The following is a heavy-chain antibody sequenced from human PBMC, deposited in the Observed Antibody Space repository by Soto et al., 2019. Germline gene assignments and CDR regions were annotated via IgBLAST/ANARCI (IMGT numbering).Heavy chain of an antibody. CDR3: AHSHYSSSSVFPLYYFDY. J-gene: IGHJ4*02. V-gene: IGHV2-5*02. CDR2: IYWDDDK. D-gene: IGHD6-6*01. Sequence: QITLKESGPTLVKPTQTLTLTCTFSGFSLSTSGVGVGWIRQPPGKALEWLALIYWDDDKRYSPSLKSRLTITKDTSKNQVVLTMTNMDPVDTATYYCAHSHYSSSSVFPLYYFDYWGQGTLVTVSS. CDR1: GFSLSTSGVG.